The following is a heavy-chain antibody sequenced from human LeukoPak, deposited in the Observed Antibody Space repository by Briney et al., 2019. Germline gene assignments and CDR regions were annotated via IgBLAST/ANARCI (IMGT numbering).Heavy chain of an antibody. CDR1: GFTVSSNY. V-gene: IGHV3-66*02. J-gene: IGHJ4*02. CDR3: TRGPGSTWYSXX. Sequence: GGSLRLSCAASGFTVSSNYMNWVRQAPGKGLEWVSIIYSGGDTYYADSVKGRFTISTNNSKNTLSLQMNSLRPEDTAVYYCTRGPGSTWYSXXWGQGXLVTV. CDR2: IYSGGDT. D-gene: IGHD6-13*01.